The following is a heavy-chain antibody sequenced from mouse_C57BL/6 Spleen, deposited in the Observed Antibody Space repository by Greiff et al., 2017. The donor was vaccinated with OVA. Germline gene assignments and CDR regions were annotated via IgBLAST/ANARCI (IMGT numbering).Heavy chain of an antibody. V-gene: IGHV1-39*01. CDR2: INPNYGTT. D-gene: IGHD2-5*01. CDR1: GYSFTDYN. CDR3: ARRGYSNSYAMDY. Sequence: VQLQQSGPELVKPGASVKISCTASGYSFTDYNMNWVQQSTGKSLEWIGVINPNYGTTSYNQKIKGKATLTVDQSSSTAYMQLNSQTSEDSAVYYCARRGYSNSYAMDYWGQGTSVTVSS. J-gene: IGHJ4*01.